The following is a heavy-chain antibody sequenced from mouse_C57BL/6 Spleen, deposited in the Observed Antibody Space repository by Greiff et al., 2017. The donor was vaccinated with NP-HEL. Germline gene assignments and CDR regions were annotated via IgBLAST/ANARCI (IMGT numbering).Heavy chain of an antibody. Sequence: VQLQQSGPVLVKPGASVKMSCKASGYTFTDYYMNWVKQSHGKSLEWIGVINPYNGGTSYNQKFKGKATLTVDQSSSTAYMELNSLTSEDSAVYYCARPFTTVVAPYAMDYWGQGTSVTVSS. D-gene: IGHD1-1*01. CDR2: INPYNGGT. V-gene: IGHV1-19*01. J-gene: IGHJ4*01. CDR1: GYTFTDYY. CDR3: ARPFTTVVAPYAMDY.